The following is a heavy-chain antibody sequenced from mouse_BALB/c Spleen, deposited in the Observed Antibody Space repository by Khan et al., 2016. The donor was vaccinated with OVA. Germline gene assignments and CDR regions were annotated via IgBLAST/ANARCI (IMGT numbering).Heavy chain of an antibody. CDR1: GFTFSAYG. V-gene: IGHV5-6*01. J-gene: IGHJ3*01. CDR2: INSDGYYT. D-gene: IGHD4-1*01. Sequence: EVELVESGGDLVRPGGSLKLSCVASGFTFSAYGMSWVRQSPDKRLEWVATINSDGYYTYYPDSLKGRFPIPRDHAKNTLYLPMRSLKSEDTAMYYCTSQLTGSFAYWGQGNLGTVSA. CDR3: TSQLTGSFAY.